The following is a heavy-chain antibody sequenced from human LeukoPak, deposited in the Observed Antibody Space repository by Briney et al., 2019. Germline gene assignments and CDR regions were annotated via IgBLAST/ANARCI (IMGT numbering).Heavy chain of an antibody. V-gene: IGHV4-39*07. CDR2: IHYRGST. CDR3: ARSQPIAADGTPANYYYYMDV. Sequence: SETLSLTCTVSGGSISSSSYYWGWIRQPPGKGLEWFGSIHYRGSTYYNPSLKSRVTLSVDTSKNQFSLKLSSVTAEDTAVYYCARSQPIAADGTPANYYYYMDVWGKGTTVTVSS. CDR1: GGSISSSSYY. D-gene: IGHD6-13*01. J-gene: IGHJ6*03.